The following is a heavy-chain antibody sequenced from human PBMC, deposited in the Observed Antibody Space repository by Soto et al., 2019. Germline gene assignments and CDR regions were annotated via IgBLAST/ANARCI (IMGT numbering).Heavy chain of an antibody. Sequence: GGSLRLSCAASGFTFSSDAMSWVRQAPGKGLEWVSAISGSGGSTYYAYSVKGRFTISRDNSKNTMYLQMNSLRAEDTVVYYCAKDSPRPPFGVVPYYFDYWGQGTLVTVPS. J-gene: IGHJ4*02. CDR3: AKDSPRPPFGVVPYYFDY. D-gene: IGHD3-3*01. CDR2: ISGSGGST. CDR1: GFTFSSDA. V-gene: IGHV3-23*01.